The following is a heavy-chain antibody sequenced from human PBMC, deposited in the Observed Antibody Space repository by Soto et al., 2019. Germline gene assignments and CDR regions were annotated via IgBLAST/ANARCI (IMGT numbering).Heavy chain of an antibody. CDR1: GGTFSSYT. Sequence: QVQLVQSGAEVKKPGSSVKVSCKASGGTFSSYTISWVRQAPGQGLEWMGRIIPILGIANYAQKFQGRVTITADKSTSTAYMELSSLRSEDTAVYYCARDGALGGPAPSGVTNYYYYYYMDVWGKGTTVTVSS. V-gene: IGHV1-69*08. J-gene: IGHJ6*03. D-gene: IGHD3-10*01. CDR2: IIPILGIA. CDR3: ARDGALGGPAPSGVTNYYYYYYMDV.